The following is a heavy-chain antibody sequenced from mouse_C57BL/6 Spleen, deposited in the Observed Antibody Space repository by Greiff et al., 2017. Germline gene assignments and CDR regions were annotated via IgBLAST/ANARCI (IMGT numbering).Heavy chain of an antibody. J-gene: IGHJ2*01. V-gene: IGHV1-80*01. Sequence: VQLVESGAELVKPGASVKISCKASGYAFSSYWMNWVKQRPGKGLEWIGQIYPGDGDTNYNGKFKGKATLTADKSSSTAYMQLSSLTSEDSAVYFCASGITPDYFCYWGQGTTLTVSS. CDR1: GYAFSSYW. CDR3: ASGITPDYFCY. D-gene: IGHD1-1*01. CDR2: IYPGDGDT.